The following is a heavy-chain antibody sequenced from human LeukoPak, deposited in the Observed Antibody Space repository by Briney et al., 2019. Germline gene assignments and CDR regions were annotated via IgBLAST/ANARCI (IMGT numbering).Heavy chain of an antibody. V-gene: IGHV1-69*13. CDR2: IIPIFGTA. Sequence: SVKVSCKASGGTFSSYAISWVRQAPGQGLEWMGGIIPIFGTANYAQKFQGRVTITADESTSTAYMELSSLRSEDTAVYYCATTNNFIGSGSYYSDAFNIWGQGTMVTVSS. CDR3: ATTNNFIGSGSYYSDAFNI. CDR1: GGTFSSYA. D-gene: IGHD3-10*01. J-gene: IGHJ3*02.